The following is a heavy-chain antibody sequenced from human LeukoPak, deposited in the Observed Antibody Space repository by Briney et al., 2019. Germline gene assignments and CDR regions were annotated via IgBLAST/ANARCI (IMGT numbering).Heavy chain of an antibody. J-gene: IGHJ4*02. Sequence: PGGSLRLSCAASGFTFSSYAMHWVRQAPGKGLEWVAVISYDGSNKYYADSVKDRFTISRDNSKNTLYLQMNSLRAEDTAVYYCARDDSSSWYYFDYWGQGTLVTVSS. V-gene: IGHV3-30*04. CDR1: GFTFSSYA. D-gene: IGHD6-13*01. CDR2: ISYDGSNK. CDR3: ARDDSSSWYYFDY.